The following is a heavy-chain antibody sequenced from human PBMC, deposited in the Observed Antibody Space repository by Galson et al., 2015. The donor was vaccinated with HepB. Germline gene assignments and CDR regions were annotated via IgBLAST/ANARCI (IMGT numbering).Heavy chain of an antibody. J-gene: IGHJ5*02. CDR3: AYRRPYSPNWFDP. CDR2: IYGDDDK. D-gene: IGHD2-15*01. Sequence: PALVKPTQTLTLTCTFSGFSLSTGGVGVGWIRQPPGKALEWLALIYGDDDKRYSPSLESRLTITKDTSKNQVVLAMTNMDPVDPATYYCAYRRPYSPNWFDPWGQGTLVTVST. V-gene: IGHV2-5*02. CDR1: GFSLSTGGVG.